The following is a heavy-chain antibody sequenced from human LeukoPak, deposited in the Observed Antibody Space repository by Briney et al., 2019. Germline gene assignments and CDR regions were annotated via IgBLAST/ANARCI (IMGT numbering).Heavy chain of an antibody. Sequence: ASVKVSCKASGYTFTSYDINWVRQATGQGLEWMGWMNPNGGNTGYAQKFQGRVTMTRNTSISTAYMELSSLRSEDTAVYYCARSPSMVAGTWWFDPWGQGTLVTVSS. CDR3: ARSPSMVAGTWWFDP. D-gene: IGHD6-13*01. V-gene: IGHV1-8*01. CDR2: MNPNGGNT. J-gene: IGHJ5*02. CDR1: GYTFTSYD.